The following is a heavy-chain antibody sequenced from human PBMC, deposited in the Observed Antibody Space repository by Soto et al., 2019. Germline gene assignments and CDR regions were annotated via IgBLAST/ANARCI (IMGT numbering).Heavy chain of an antibody. V-gene: IGHV3-48*02. CDR3: ARSVEGYFDY. D-gene: IGHD6-19*01. CDR2: ITSDTNTI. Sequence: EVQLVESGGGLVQPGGSLRLTCVASGFPFSIYSMNWVRQAPGKGLEWSSYITSDTNTIKYADSVKGRFTISRDNAKNLVYLQMNSLRDEDTAVYFCARSVEGYFDYWGQGTVVTVSS. J-gene: IGHJ4*02. CDR1: GFPFSIYS.